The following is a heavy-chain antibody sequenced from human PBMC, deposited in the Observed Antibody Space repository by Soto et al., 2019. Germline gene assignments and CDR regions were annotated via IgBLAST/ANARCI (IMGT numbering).Heavy chain of an antibody. Sequence: GGSLRLSCAASGFTFSSYAMYWVRQAPGKGLEWMAVISYDGGNKYYAGSVKGRFTISRDNSKNTLYLQMNSLRVEDTAVYYCATSRIAARPRFDPWGQGTLVPVSS. CDR2: ISYDGGNK. J-gene: IGHJ5*02. D-gene: IGHD6-6*01. V-gene: IGHV3-30-3*01. CDR3: ATSRIAARPRFDP. CDR1: GFTFSSYA.